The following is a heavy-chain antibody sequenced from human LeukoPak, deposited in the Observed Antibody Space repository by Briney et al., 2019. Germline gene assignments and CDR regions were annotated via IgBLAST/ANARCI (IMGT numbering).Heavy chain of an antibody. J-gene: IGHJ4*02. Sequence: SETLSLTCTVSGGSISSSSYYWSWIRQPPGKGLEWIGYIYYSGSTNYNPSLKSRVTISVDTSKNQFSLKLSSVTAADTAVYYCARGEDSSGYFSVSPLDYWGQGTLVTVSS. CDR2: IYYSGST. V-gene: IGHV4-61*05. CDR3: ARGEDSSGYFSVSPLDY. D-gene: IGHD3-22*01. CDR1: GGSISSSSYY.